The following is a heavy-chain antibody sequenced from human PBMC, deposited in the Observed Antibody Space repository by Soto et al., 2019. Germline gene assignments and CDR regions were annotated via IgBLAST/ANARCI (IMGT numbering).Heavy chain of an antibody. J-gene: IGHJ4*02. CDR3: VHHGGDPYYHDF. Sequence: ASLKVSCKASGYTFTSSGMSWVRQAPVQGLEWRGWISAHTGSSEDAQRFQGRVTMTTDRSTSTAYMGRRSLRSDDTAVYYCVHHGGDPYYHDFWGQGILVTVSS. D-gene: IGHD4-17*01. CDR1: GYTFTSSG. V-gene: IGHV1-18*01. CDR2: ISAHTGSS.